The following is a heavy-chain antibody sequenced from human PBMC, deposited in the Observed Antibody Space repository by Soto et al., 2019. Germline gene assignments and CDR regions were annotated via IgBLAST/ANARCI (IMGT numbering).Heavy chain of an antibody. CDR3: ARAAYYYESSRYYPRDY. Sequence: GAAVKLSWKTCGFTFTNPALQWVRQARGQRLEWIGWIVVGSGNTNYAQKFQERVTITRDMSTSTAYMELSSLRSEDTAVYYCARAAYYYESSRYYPRDYWS. CDR2: IVVGSGNT. D-gene: IGHD3-22*01. CDR1: GFTFTNPA. V-gene: IGHV1-58*01. J-gene: IGHJ4*01.